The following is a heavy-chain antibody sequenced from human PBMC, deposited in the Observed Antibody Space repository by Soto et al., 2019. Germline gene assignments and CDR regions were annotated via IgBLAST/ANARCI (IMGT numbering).Heavy chain of an antibody. Sequence: QVQLQESGPGLVKPSQTLSLTCTVSSGSISSDNYYWSWIRQHPGKGLEWIGYIYYSGSTFYNPSLMSRVTISVDTSKNQFSLKLSSVTAADTAIYYCAREVITVTPEINDAFDIWGQGTMVTVSS. CDR1: SGSISSDNYY. CDR2: IYYSGST. CDR3: AREVITVTPEINDAFDI. V-gene: IGHV4-31*03. D-gene: IGHD4-17*01. J-gene: IGHJ3*02.